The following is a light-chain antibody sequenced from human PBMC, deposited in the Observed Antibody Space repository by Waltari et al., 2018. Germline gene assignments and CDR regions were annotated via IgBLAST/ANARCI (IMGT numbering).Light chain of an antibody. CDR3: QQSYSTET. J-gene: IGKJ1*01. CDR2: AAS. Sequence: DIQMTQSPSSLSASVGDRVTITCRASQSISSYLNWYQQKPVKAPKLLIDAASSLQSGVPSRFSGSGSGTDFTLTISSLQPEDFATYYCQQSYSTETFGQGTKVEIK. V-gene: IGKV1-39*01. CDR1: QSISSY.